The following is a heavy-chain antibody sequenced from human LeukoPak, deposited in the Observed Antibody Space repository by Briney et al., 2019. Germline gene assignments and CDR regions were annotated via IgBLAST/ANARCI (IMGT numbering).Heavy chain of an antibody. D-gene: IGHD4-17*01. Sequence: GGSLRLSCAASGFTFTNYNMNWARQAPGEGLEWVSYISRSTTNVYYADSVKGRFTISRDNAKNSLYLQMSSLRAEDTAVYYCARSSDYSDLDYWGQGTLVTVSS. CDR2: ISRSTTNV. CDR1: GFTFTNYN. J-gene: IGHJ4*02. CDR3: ARSSDYSDLDY. V-gene: IGHV3-48*01.